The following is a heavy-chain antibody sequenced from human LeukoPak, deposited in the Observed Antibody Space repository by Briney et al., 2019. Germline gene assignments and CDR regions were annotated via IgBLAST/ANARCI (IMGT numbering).Heavy chain of an antibody. CDR1: GGTFSSYA. CDR3: ARDSLKTATPLDY. J-gene: IGHJ4*02. Sequence: ASVKVSCKASGGTFSSYAISWVRQAPGQGLEWMGRIIPIFGTANYAQKFQGRVTITTDESTSTAYMELSSLRSEDTAIYYCARDSLKTATPLDYWGQGTLVTVSS. D-gene: IGHD1-26*01. CDR2: IIPIFGTA. V-gene: IGHV1-69*05.